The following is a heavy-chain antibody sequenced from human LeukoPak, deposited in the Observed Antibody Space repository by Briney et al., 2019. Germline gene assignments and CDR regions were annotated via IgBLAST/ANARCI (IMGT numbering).Heavy chain of an antibody. D-gene: IGHD2-15*01. CDR2: IYYSGST. CDR1: GGSISSYY. V-gene: IGHV4-59*01. CDR3: ARALGHCSGGSCYDWFDP. J-gene: IGHJ5*02. Sequence: KPSETLSLTCTVSGGSISSYYWSWIRQPPGKGLEWIGYIYYSGSTNYNPSLKSRVTISVDTSKNQFSLKLSSVTAADTAVYYCARALGHCSGGSCYDWFDPWGQGTLVTVSS.